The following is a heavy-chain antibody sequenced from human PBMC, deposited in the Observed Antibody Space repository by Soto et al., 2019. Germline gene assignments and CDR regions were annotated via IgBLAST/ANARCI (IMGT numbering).Heavy chain of an antibody. J-gene: IGHJ6*03. CDR3: ARDTPRGITIFGVAPTAGMDV. V-gene: IGHV1-3*01. D-gene: IGHD3-3*01. CDR2: INAGNGNT. CDR1: GYTFTSYA. Sequence: ASVKVSCKASGYTFTSYAMHWVRQAPGQRLEWMGWINAGNGNTKYSQKFQGRVTITRDTSASTAYMELSSLRSEDTAVYYCARDTPRGITIFGVAPTAGMDVWGKGTTVTVSS.